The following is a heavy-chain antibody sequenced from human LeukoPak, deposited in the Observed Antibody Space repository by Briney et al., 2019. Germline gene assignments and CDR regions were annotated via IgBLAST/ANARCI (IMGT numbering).Heavy chain of an antibody. J-gene: IGHJ3*02. CDR2: INPNSGGT. CDR1: GYTFTGYY. CDR3: ARAPVIAVAVSRTVNAFDI. Sequence: ASVTVSCKASGYTFTGYYMHWVRQAPGQGLEWMGRINPNSGGTNYAQKFQGRVTMTRDTSISTAYMELSRLRSDDTAVYYCARAPVIAVAVSRTVNAFDIWGQGTMVTVSS. V-gene: IGHV1-2*06. D-gene: IGHD6-19*01.